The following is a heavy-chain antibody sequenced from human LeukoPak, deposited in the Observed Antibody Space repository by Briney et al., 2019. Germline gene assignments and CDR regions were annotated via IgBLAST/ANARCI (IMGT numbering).Heavy chain of an antibody. D-gene: IGHD3-3*01. CDR3: ARDDFWSGSNWFDP. J-gene: IGHJ5*02. V-gene: IGHV4-34*01. CDR2: INHSGST. Sequence: SETLSLTCAIYGGSFSGYYWSWIRQPPGKGLEWIGEINHSGSTNYNPSLKSRLTISVDTSKIQFSLKLSSVTAADTAVYYCARDDFWSGSNWFDPWGQGTLVTVSS. CDR1: GGSFSGYY.